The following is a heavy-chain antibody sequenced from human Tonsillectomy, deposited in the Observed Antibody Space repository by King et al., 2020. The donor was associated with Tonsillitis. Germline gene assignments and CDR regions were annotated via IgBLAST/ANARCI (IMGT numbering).Heavy chain of an antibody. V-gene: IGHV1-69*01. J-gene: IGHJ6*03. D-gene: IGHD3-16*01. Sequence: EHLVQSGTEVKKPGSSVKVSCKASGGTFSSYGITWVRQAPGQGLEWMGGIIPILGTLKYAQKFQGRVTITADESTGTVYMELSSLRSEDTAVYYCARMGKISGGDYYYMDV. CDR3: ARMGKISGGDYYYMDV. CDR2: IIPILGTL. CDR1: GGTFSSYG.